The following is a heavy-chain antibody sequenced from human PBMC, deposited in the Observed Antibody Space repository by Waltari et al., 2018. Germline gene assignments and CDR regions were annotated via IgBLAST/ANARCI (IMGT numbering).Heavy chain of an antibody. J-gene: IGHJ6*02. V-gene: IGHV3-30*18. Sequence: QVQLVESGGGVVQPGRSLRLSCAASGFTFSSYGMHWVRTAPGKGLEWVACISYDGSNKYYADSVKGRFTISRDNSKNTLYLQMNSLRAEDTAVYYCAKGRRGYSYGLGLGYGMDVWGQGTTVTVSS. CDR3: AKGRRGYSYGLGLGYGMDV. CDR1: GFTFSSYG. CDR2: ISYDGSNK. D-gene: IGHD5-18*01.